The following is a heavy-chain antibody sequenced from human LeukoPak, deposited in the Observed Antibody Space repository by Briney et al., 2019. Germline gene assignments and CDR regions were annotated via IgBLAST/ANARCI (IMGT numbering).Heavy chain of an antibody. CDR3: ARDGVRDGLYFDR. Sequence: GGSLRLSCAASGFTFSSYEMNWVRQAPGKGLEWVSAISGGGATTYYADSVKGRFTTSRDNSKNTLYLQMNSLRDEDTAVYSCARDGVRDGLYFDRWGQGTLVTVSS. V-gene: IGHV3-23*01. J-gene: IGHJ4*02. D-gene: IGHD5-24*01. CDR2: ISGGGATT. CDR1: GFTFSSYE.